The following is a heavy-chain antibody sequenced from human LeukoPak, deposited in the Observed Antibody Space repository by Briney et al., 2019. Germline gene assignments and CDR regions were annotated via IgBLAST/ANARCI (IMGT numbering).Heavy chain of an antibody. CDR1: GYTFTSYY. Sequence: ASVKVSCKASGYTFTSYYMHWVRQAPGQGLEWMGIINPSGGSTSYAQKFQGRVTMTRDTSTSTVYMELSSLRSEDTAVYYCARSGAAAIDYDYYMDVWGKGTTVTVSS. CDR2: INPSGGST. D-gene: IGHD2-2*02. CDR3: ARSGAAAIDYDYYMDV. V-gene: IGHV1-46*01. J-gene: IGHJ6*03.